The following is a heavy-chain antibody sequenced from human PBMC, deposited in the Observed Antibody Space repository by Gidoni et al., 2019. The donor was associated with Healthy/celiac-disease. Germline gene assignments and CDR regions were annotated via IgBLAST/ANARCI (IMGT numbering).Heavy chain of an antibody. CDR2: ISAYNGNT. J-gene: IGHJ4*02. CDR1: GYTFTSYG. D-gene: IGHD2-2*01. CDR3: ARDDIVVVPAASPFDY. Sequence: VKKPGASVKVSCKASGYTFTSYGISWVRQAPGQGLEWMGWISAYNGNTNYAQKLQGRVTMTTDTSTSTDYMELRSLRSDDTAVYYCARDDIVVVPAASPFDYWGQGTLVTVSS. V-gene: IGHV1-18*01.